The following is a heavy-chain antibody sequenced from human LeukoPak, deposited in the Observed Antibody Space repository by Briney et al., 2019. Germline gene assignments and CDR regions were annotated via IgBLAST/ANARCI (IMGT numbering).Heavy chain of an antibody. Sequence: GGSLRLSCAASGFTFSSDSMNWVRQAPGKGLEWVSYISSSSSTIYYADSVKGRFTISRDNAENSLYLQMNSLRAEDTAVYYCARDLTGYARYFDYWGQGTLVTVSS. CDR2: ISSSSSTI. D-gene: IGHD3-9*01. V-gene: IGHV3-48*01. CDR3: ARDLTGYARYFDY. J-gene: IGHJ4*02. CDR1: GFTFSSDS.